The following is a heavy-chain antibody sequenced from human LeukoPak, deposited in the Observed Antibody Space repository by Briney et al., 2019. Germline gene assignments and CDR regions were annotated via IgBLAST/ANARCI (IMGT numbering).Heavy chain of an antibody. CDR2: INTNTGNP. D-gene: IGHD3-10*01. CDR3: ARYGKYDSGSYGDY. V-gene: IGHV7-4-1*02. CDR1: GYTFTTYG. Sequence: GASVTVSFTASGYTFTTYGMNWVRQAPGQGLEWMGWINTNTGNPTYAQGFTGRFVFSLDTSVSTAYLQISSLKAEDTAVYYCARYGKYDSGSYGDYWGQGALVTVSS. J-gene: IGHJ4*02.